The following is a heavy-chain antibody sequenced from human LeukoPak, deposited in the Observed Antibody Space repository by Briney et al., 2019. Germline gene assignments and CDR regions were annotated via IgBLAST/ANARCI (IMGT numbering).Heavy chain of an antibody. CDR3: AIDPADRGVYYFDF. V-gene: IGHV4-34*01. D-gene: IGHD3-10*01. CDR2: IHHSGRT. CDR1: GGSLSHYY. J-gene: IGHJ4*02. Sequence: SETLSLTCAVYGGSLSHYYWSWIRQPPGKGLEWMGSIHHSGRTYYKPSLKSRVAISVYTSKNQVSLKLSSVTAADTDVYYCAIDPADRGVYYFDFWGQGTLVTVSS.